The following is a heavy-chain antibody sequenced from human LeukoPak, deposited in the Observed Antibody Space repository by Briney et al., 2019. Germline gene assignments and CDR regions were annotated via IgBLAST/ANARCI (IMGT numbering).Heavy chain of an antibody. CDR3: ASLSHDSSGYGWFDP. Sequence: ASVKVSCKASGYTFTGYYMHWVRQAPGQGLESMGRINPNSGGTNYAQKFQGRVTMTRDTSISTAYMELSRLRSDDTAVYYCASLSHDSSGYGWFDPWGQGTLVTVSS. V-gene: IGHV1-2*06. CDR1: GYTFTGYY. J-gene: IGHJ5*02. D-gene: IGHD3-22*01. CDR2: INPNSGGT.